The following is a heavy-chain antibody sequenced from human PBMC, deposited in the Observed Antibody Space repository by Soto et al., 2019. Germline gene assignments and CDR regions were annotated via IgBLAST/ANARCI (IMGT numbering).Heavy chain of an antibody. CDR3: ARDLTPTTVTTVHYYYYYYGMDV. CDR1: GYTFTGYY. CDR2: INPNSGGT. Sequence: ASVKFYCKASGYTFTGYYTHLVRQAPGQGLEWRGWINPNSGGTNYAQKFRGWVTMTRDTSISTAYMELSRLRSDDTAVYYCARDLTPTTVTTVHYYYYYYGMDVWGQGTTVTVSS. V-gene: IGHV1-2*04. J-gene: IGHJ6*02. D-gene: IGHD4-17*01.